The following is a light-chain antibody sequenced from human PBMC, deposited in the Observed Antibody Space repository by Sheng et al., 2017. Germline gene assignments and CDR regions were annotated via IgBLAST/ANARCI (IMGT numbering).Light chain of an antibody. CDR2: KAS. CDR3: QQYDSEIT. CDR1: QSIGNW. Sequence: DIQMTQSPSTLSASVGDRVTITCRASQSIGNWLAWYQQKPGKAPKLLIYKASTLQSGVPSRFSGSGSGTDFTLTISSLQPDDFATYYCQQYDSEITFGQGTRLEIK. J-gene: IGKJ5*01. V-gene: IGKV1-5*03.